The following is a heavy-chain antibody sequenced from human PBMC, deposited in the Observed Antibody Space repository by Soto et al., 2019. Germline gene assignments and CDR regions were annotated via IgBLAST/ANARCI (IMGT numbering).Heavy chain of an antibody. J-gene: IGHJ4*02. V-gene: IGHV3-21*01. Sequence: TGRSLRLSCAASGFTLSSYSMNWVRQAPGKGLEWVSSISSSSSYIYYADSVKGRFTISRDNAKNSLYLQMNSLRAEVTAVYYCARHKPYALFDYWGQGTLVTVSS. CDR3: ARHKPYALFDY. D-gene: IGHD2-21*01. CDR2: ISSSSSYI. CDR1: GFTLSSYS.